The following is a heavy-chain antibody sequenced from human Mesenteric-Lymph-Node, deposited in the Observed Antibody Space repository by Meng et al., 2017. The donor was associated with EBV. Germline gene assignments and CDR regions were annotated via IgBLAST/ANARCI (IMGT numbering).Heavy chain of an antibody. CDR3: ATIPLYGGNGVGDY. J-gene: IGHJ4*02. CDR1: GHTVTGYL. D-gene: IGHD4-23*01. CDR2: INPHSGGT. V-gene: IGHV1-2*06. Sequence: QGRMVQSGAEVKKPGASVKVSCKAHGHTVTGYLIHGVRQAPGQGLEWMGRINPHSGGTNYAQLFEGRVTMTRDTSVSTPYMDLSSLRSDDTAVYYCATIPLYGGNGVGDYWGQGTLVTVSS.